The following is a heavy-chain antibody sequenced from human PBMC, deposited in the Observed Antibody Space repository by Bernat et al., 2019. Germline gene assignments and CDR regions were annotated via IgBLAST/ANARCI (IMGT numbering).Heavy chain of an antibody. J-gene: IGHJ3*01. CDR1: RGSLSGYY. Sequence: QVQLQQWGAGLLKPSGTLSLTCAVYRGSLSGYYWSWIRQPPGKGLEWIGEINHSGGTNYNPSLKSRVTISVDTSKSQFSLKLNSVTADETAVYYCAKRGFPRAFDVWGQGTMVTFSS. V-gene: IGHV4-34*01. CDR3: AKRGFPRAFDV. D-gene: IGHD2/OR15-2a*01. CDR2: INHSGGT.